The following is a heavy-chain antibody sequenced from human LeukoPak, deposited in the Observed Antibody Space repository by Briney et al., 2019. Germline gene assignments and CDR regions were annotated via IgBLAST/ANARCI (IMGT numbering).Heavy chain of an antibody. V-gene: IGHV4-39*01. J-gene: IGHJ4*02. Sequence: KPSETLSLTCTVSRGSINSRSDYWWAWIRQPPGKGLEWIGSVYYDGSTYYKPSLKSRLTISVDTSQDQFSLTLTSVTAADTAVYYCARQRAGGTWAFEHWGQGTPLTVSS. D-gene: IGHD1-26*01. CDR3: ARQRAGGTWAFEH. CDR2: VYYDGST. CDR1: RGSINSRSDYW.